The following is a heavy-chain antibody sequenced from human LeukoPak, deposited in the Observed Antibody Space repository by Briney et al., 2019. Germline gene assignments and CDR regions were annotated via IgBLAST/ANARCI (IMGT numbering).Heavy chain of an antibody. J-gene: IGHJ4*02. CDR1: GGSISSYY. Sequence: PSETLSLTCTVSGGSISSYYWSWIRQPPGKGLEWIGYIYYSGSTNYNPSLKSRVTISLDTSKNQFSLKLSSVTAADTAVYYCARGGAYCGGDCYSRGLRWPYYFDYWGQGTLVTVSS. D-gene: IGHD2-21*02. V-gene: IGHV4-59*12. CDR3: ARGGAYCGGDCYSRGLRWPYYFDY. CDR2: IYYSGST.